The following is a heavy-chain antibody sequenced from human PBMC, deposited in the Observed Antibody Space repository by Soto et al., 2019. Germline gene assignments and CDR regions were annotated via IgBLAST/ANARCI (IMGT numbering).Heavy chain of an antibody. CDR3: AGGTGWLTDK. J-gene: IGHJ4*02. CDR1: GFIFSDHW. D-gene: IGHD5-18*01. Sequence: EVYLVESGGDLVQPGGSLRLSCAASGFIFSDHWMNWVRQAPGKGLEWVANIKQDGSETKYVESVRGRFTISRGNAKNSLYMQMNTLGAEDTAVYYCAGGTGWLTDKWGQGTLVAVSS. V-gene: IGHV3-7*04. CDR2: IKQDGSET.